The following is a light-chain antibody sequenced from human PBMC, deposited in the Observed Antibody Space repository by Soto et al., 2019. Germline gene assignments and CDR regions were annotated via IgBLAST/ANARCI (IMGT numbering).Light chain of an antibody. CDR2: EVS. CDR3: SSHTINNILV. CDR1: SRDVGGYNY. V-gene: IGLV2-14*01. Sequence: QSALTQPASVSESPGQSITISCTGTSRDVGGYNYVSWYQQHPGKAPKLMIYEVSNRPSGVSNRFSGSKSGNAASLTISGLQAEDEADYYCSSHTINNILVFGGGTKVTVL. J-gene: IGLJ2*01.